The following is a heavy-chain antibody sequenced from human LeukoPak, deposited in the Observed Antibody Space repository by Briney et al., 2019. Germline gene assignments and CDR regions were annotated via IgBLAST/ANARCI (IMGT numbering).Heavy chain of an antibody. Sequence: SETLSLTCAVSGVAISRGGYAWNWIRQPPGKGLEWIAYIYHSGTTYYNPSLKSRATISVDTSKNQFSLKLSSVTAADTAVYYCARERAGSGSYYSYYYYYMDVWGKGTTVTISS. CDR2: IYHSGTT. CDR3: ARERAGSGSYYSYYYYYMDV. J-gene: IGHJ6*03. CDR1: GVAISRGGYA. D-gene: IGHD3-10*01. V-gene: IGHV4-30-4*07.